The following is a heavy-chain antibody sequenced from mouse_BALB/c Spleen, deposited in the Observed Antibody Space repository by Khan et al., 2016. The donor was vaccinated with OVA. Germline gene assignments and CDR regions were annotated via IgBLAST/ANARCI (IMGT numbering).Heavy chain of an antibody. V-gene: IGHV5-9-3*01. D-gene: IGHD2-1*01. CDR3: ARSPYGNFAY. J-gene: IGHJ3*01. Sequence: EVELVESGGGLVKPGGSLKLSCAASGFTFSTYAMSWVRQTPEKRLEWVATISSDGDYTYYPDNVTGRFTISRDNAKNTLYLQMSSLRSDDTATYYCARSPYGNFAYWGQGTLVTVSA. CDR1: GFTFSTYA. CDR2: ISSDGDYT.